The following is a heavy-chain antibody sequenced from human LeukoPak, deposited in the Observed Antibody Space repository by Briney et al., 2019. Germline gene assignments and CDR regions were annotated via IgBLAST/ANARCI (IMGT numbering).Heavy chain of an antibody. CDR2: ISGSGGST. Sequence: GGSLRPSCAASGFTFSSYAMGWVRQAPGKGLEWVSAISGSGGSTYYADSMKGRFTISRDNSKNTLYLQMNSLRAEDTAVYYCAKERFGWFDPWGQGTLVTVSS. D-gene: IGHD3-3*01. CDR3: AKERFGWFDP. V-gene: IGHV3-23*01. J-gene: IGHJ5*02. CDR1: GFTFSSYA.